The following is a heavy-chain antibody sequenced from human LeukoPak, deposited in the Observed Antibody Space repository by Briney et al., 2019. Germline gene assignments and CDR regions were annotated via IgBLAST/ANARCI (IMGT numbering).Heavy chain of an antibody. CDR3: ARTAYGNIDY. V-gene: IGHV1-8*01. J-gene: IGHJ4*02. Sequence: ASVKVSCKASGYTFTSYDINWVRQATGQGLEWMGWMNPNSGNTGYAQKLQGRVTMTTDTSTSTAYMELRSLRSDDTAVYYCARTAYGNIDYWGQGTLVTVSS. CDR1: GYTFTSYD. CDR2: MNPNSGNT. D-gene: IGHD2/OR15-2a*01.